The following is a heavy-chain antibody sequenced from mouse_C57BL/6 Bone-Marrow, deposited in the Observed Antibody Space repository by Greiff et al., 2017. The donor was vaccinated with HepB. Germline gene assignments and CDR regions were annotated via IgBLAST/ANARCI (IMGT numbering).Heavy chain of an antibody. J-gene: IGHJ2*01. D-gene: IGHD2-1*01. CDR2: IRSKSNNYAT. CDR1: GFSFNTYA. CDR3: VRQNGNYFFDY. V-gene: IGHV10-1*01. Sequence: DVMLVESGGGLVQPKGSLKLSCAASGFSFNTYAMNWVRQAPGKGLEWVARIRSKSNNYATYYADSVKDRFTISRDDSESMLYLQMNNLKTEDTAMYYCVRQNGNYFFDYWGQGTTHTVSS.